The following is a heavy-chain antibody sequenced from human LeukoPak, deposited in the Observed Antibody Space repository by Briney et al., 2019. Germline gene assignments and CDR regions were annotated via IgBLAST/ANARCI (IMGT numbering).Heavy chain of an antibody. CDR1: GGSISIFY. CDR2: IYYSGST. CDR3: ARYGSGSYLSGIDY. V-gene: IGHV4-59*07. D-gene: IGHD3-10*01. Sequence: SDTVSLTCSVSGGSISIFYGLGLRHPREGAGEGIGYIYYSGSTNYNPSLKIRVTLSVDTSKNKFSLKLRSVTAADPAVYYCARYGSGSYLSGIDYWGQGTLVTVCS. J-gene: IGHJ4*02.